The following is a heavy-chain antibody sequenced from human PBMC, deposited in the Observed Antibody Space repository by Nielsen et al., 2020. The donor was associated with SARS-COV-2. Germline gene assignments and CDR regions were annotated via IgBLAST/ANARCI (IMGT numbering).Heavy chain of an antibody. CDR3: ARDLAAGGGFDY. Sequence: GESLKISCAASGFTFSSLWMSWVRQAPGKGLEWVAVISYDGSNKYYADSVKGRFTISRDNSKNTLYLQMNSLRAEDTAVYYCARDLAAGGGFDYWGQGTPVTVSS. J-gene: IGHJ4*02. V-gene: IGHV3-30-3*01. D-gene: IGHD6-13*01. CDR2: ISYDGSNK. CDR1: GFTFSSLW.